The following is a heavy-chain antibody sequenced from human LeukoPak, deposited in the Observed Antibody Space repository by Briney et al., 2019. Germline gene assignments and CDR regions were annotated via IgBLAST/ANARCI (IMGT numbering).Heavy chain of an antibody. Sequence: PSETLSLTCTVSGGSISSGSYYWSWIRQPAGKGLEWIGRIYTSGSTNYNPSLKSRVTISVDTSKNQFSLKLSSVTAADTAVYYCARGISWFGVPFDYWGQGTLVTVSS. CDR1: GGSISSGSYY. D-gene: IGHD3-10*01. CDR3: ARGISWFGVPFDY. J-gene: IGHJ4*02. CDR2: IYTSGST. V-gene: IGHV4-61*02.